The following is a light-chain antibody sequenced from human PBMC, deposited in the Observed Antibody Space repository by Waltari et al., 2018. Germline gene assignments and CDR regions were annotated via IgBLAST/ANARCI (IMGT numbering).Light chain of an antibody. CDR3: QQYNDWTPIT. CDR2: GAS. CDR1: QSVSKN. V-gene: IGKV3-15*01. Sequence: EVVMTQSPGTLSVTPGERATPSCRASQSVSKNLAWYQQKPGQAPRLLIYGASTRATGIPDRFSGSGSGTEFTLTVSSLQSEDFGVYFCQQYNDWTPITFGPGTKVDIK. J-gene: IGKJ3*01.